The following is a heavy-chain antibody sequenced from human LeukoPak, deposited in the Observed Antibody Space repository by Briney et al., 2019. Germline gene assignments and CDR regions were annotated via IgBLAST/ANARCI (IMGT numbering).Heavy chain of an antibody. D-gene: IGHD3-3*01. J-gene: IGHJ5*02. Sequence: PSETLSLTCTVSGGSISSYYWSWIRQPPGKGLEWIGYIYYSGSTNYNPSLKSRVTISVDTSKNQFSLKLSSVTAADTAVYYCARGYDFWSGYYVREYNWFDPWGQGTLVTVSS. V-gene: IGHV4-59*08. CDR2: IYYSGST. CDR3: ARGYDFWSGYYVREYNWFDP. CDR1: GGSISSYY.